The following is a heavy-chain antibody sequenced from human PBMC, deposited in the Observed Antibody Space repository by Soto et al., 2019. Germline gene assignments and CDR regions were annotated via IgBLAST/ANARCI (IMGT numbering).Heavy chain of an antibody. CDR2: ISHTGST. CDR1: GGSITSGNSYS. V-gene: IGHV4-30-2*01. J-gene: IGHJ5*02. Sequence: SETLSLTCAVSGGSITSGNSYSWSWIRQPPGKGLEWIGSISHTGSTSYNPSLKSRLTMSVDKSKNQFSLRLSSVTAADMAMYYCARAVAPYFGTWFDPWGQGILVTVSS. D-gene: IGHD3-10*01. CDR3: ARAVAPYFGTWFDP.